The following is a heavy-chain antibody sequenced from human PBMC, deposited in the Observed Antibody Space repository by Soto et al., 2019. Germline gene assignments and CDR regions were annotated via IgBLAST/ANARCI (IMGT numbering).Heavy chain of an antibody. J-gene: IGHJ4*02. Sequence: SVKVACNASGDIDYYFHWVRQAPGQGPEWVAWLNPNSGGTNYAQKFQGRVTVTRDTSINTVYMELSRLRSDDTPVYYCARGLVAHSDWRRGTVDTVSS. CDR3: ARGLVAHSD. D-gene: IGHD2-15*01. V-gene: IGHV1-2*02. CDR1: GDIDYY. CDR2: LNPNSGGT.